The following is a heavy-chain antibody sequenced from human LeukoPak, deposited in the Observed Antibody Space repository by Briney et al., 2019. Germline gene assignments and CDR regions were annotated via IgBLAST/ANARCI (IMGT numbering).Heavy chain of an antibody. D-gene: IGHD5-12*01. Sequence: ASVKVSCKASGGTFSSYAISWVRQAPGQGLEWMGRIIPILGIANYAQKFQGRVTITADKSTSIAYMELSSLRSEDTAVYYCATTAGGYDYYYYYGMDVWGQGTTVTVSS. CDR2: IIPILGIA. J-gene: IGHJ6*02. CDR1: GGTFSSYA. CDR3: ATTAGGYDYYYYYGMDV. V-gene: IGHV1-69*04.